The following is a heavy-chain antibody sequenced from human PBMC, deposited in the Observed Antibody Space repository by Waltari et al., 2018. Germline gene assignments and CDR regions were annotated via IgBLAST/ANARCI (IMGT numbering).Heavy chain of an antibody. CDR2: ISSSSSTI. CDR1: GFTFSSYS. Sequence: EVQLVESGGGLVQPGGSLRLSCAASGFTFSSYSMNWLRQAPGKGLEWGSYISSSSSTIYYADYVKGRFTISRDNAKNSLYLQMNSLRAEDTAVYYCARDDILTGYYNFDYWGQGTLVTVSS. V-gene: IGHV3-48*04. D-gene: IGHD3-9*01. CDR3: ARDDILTGYYNFDY. J-gene: IGHJ4*02.